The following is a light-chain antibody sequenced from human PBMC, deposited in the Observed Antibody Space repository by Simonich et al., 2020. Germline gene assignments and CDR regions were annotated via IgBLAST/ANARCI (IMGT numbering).Light chain of an antibody. CDR3: QQYYSTPLT. CDR2: ASS. V-gene: IGKV1-39*01. CDR1: QDISSY. J-gene: IGKJ4*01. Sequence: DIQMTQSPSSLSASVGDRVTITCRKSQDISSYLNWYQQKPGKAPKLLIYASSSLQSGVPSRFSGSGSGTDFTLTISSLQAEDVAVYYCQQYYSTPLTFGGGTKVEIK.